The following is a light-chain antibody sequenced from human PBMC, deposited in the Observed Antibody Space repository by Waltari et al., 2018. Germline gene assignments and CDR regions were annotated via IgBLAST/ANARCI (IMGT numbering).Light chain of an antibody. CDR3: CSFAGSYV. Sequence: QSALTQPRSVSGSPGQPVTISCPGTSSDVSGYNYVSWYQQHPGKAPKLMIYDVSKRPSGVPDRFSGSKSGNTASLTISGLQAEDEADYYCCSFAGSYVFGTGTKVTVL. CDR1: SSDVSGYNY. CDR2: DVS. J-gene: IGLJ1*01. V-gene: IGLV2-11*01.